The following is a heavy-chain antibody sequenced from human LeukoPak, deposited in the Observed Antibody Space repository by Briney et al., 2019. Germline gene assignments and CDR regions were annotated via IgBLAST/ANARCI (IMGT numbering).Heavy chain of an antibody. V-gene: IGHV3-23*01. Sequence: GGSLRLSCAASGFTLSSYAMSWVRQAPGKGLEWVSAISGSGGSTYYADSVKGRFTISRDNSKNTLYLQMNSLRAEDTAVYYCAKDGAVAGSSPSDYWGQGTLVTVSS. J-gene: IGHJ4*02. CDR3: AKDGAVAGSSPSDY. CDR2: ISGSGGST. CDR1: GFTLSSYA. D-gene: IGHD6-19*01.